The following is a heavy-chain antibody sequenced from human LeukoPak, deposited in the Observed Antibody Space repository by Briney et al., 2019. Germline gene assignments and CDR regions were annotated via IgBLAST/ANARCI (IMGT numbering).Heavy chain of an antibody. CDR3: ARHPDYYDSSGYPK. Sequence: SETLSLTCTVPGGSISSGGYYWSWIRQHPGKGLEWIGYIYYSGSTYYNPSLKSRVTISVDTSKNQFSLKLSSVTAADTAVYYCARHPDYYDSSGYPKWGQGTLVTVSS. V-gene: IGHV4-31*03. D-gene: IGHD3-22*01. CDR2: IYYSGST. CDR1: GGSISSGGYY. J-gene: IGHJ4*02.